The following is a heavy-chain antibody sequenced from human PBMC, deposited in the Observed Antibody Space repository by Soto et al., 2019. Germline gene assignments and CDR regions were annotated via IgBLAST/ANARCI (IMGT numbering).Heavy chain of an antibody. CDR2: IKQDGSEK. Sequence: GGSLRLSCAASGFTFSSYWMSWVRQAPGKGLEWVANIKQDGSEKYYVDSVKGRFTISRDNAKNSLYRQMNSLRAEDTAVYYCARETEGWRGVQYYYYYYYMDVWGKGTTVTVSS. D-gene: IGHD3-10*01. J-gene: IGHJ6*03. CDR3: ARETEGWRGVQYYYYYYYMDV. CDR1: GFTFSSYW. V-gene: IGHV3-7*01.